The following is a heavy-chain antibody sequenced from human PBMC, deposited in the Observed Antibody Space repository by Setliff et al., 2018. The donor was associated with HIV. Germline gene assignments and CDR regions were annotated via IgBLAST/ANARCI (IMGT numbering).Heavy chain of an antibody. CDR2: VYPSGSV. CDR1: GASVSSHY. CDR3: ARDKGYYYMDV. J-gene: IGHJ6*03. Sequence: PSETLSLTCTVSGASVSSHYWTWIRQPAGKRLEWIGRVYPSGSVNYSPSFQSRVTISIDTSKSQFSLKLRSVTAADTAVYFCARDKGYYYMDVWGKGITVTVSS. V-gene: IGHV4-4*07.